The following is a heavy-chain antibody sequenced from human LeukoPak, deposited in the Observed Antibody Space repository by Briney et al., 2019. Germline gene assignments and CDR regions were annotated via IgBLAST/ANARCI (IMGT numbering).Heavy chain of an antibody. CDR3: ARVPLYEGTMVRGVLDY. J-gene: IGHJ4*02. Sequence: GGSLRLSCAASGLAVSSKYLTWVRQAPGKGLEWVSLIYGGGRTTYADSVKGRFTISRDNAQNSLYLQMNSLRDEDTAVYYCARVPLYEGTMVRGVLDYWGQGTLVTVSS. CDR1: GLAVSSKY. D-gene: IGHD3-10*01. V-gene: IGHV3-53*01. CDR2: IYGGGRT.